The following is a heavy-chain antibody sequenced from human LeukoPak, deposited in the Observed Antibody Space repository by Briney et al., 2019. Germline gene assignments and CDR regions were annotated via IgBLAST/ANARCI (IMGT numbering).Heavy chain of an antibody. D-gene: IGHD4-17*01. Sequence: SQTLSLTCTVSGGSISSGGYYWSWTRQHPGKGLEWIGYIYYSGSTYYNPSLKSRVTISVDTSKNQFSLKLSSVTAADTAVYYCARARGDYGDPEHLDYWGQGTLVTVSS. J-gene: IGHJ4*02. CDR2: IYYSGST. V-gene: IGHV4-31*03. CDR1: GGSISSGGYY. CDR3: ARARGDYGDPEHLDY.